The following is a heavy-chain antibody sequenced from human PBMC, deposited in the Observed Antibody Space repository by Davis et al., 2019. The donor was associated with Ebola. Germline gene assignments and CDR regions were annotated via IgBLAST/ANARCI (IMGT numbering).Heavy chain of an antibody. CDR1: GFTFISNS. V-gene: IGHV3-21*01. Sequence: GESLKISCAASGFTFISNSMNWVRQAPGKGLEWVSFISSSSNYIYYADSVKGRFTVSRDNAKNSLYLQMNSLRAEDTAVYYCVRDDYDFWGGYSPVYYYGMDVWGKGTTVTVSS. CDR2: ISSSSNYI. CDR3: VRDDYDFWGGYSPVYYYGMDV. D-gene: IGHD3-3*01. J-gene: IGHJ6*04.